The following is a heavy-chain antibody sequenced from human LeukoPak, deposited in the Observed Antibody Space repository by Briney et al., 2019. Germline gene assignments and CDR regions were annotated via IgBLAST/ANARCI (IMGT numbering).Heavy chain of an antibody. D-gene: IGHD6-19*01. V-gene: IGHV3-21*03. Sequence: GGSLRLSCAASGFTFSSYSMNWVRQAPGKGLEWVSSISSSSSYIYYADSVKGRSTISRDNSNNILYLQMNSLTADDTAVYYCARSDRPYGSYFDDWGQGTLVTVSS. J-gene: IGHJ4*02. CDR3: ARSDRPYGSYFDD. CDR2: ISSSSSYI. CDR1: GFTFSSYS.